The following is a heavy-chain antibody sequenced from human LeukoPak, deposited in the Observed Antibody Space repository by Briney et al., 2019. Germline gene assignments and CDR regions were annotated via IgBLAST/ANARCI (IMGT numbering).Heavy chain of an antibody. CDR3: ARAITRGAQPLFGY. Sequence: ASVKVSCKASGYTFTGYYMRWVRQAPGQGLEWMGWINPNSGGTNYAQKFQGRVTMTRDTSISTAYMELSRLRSDDTAVYYCARAITRGAQPLFGYWGQGTLVTVSS. D-gene: IGHD3-10*01. V-gene: IGHV1-2*02. J-gene: IGHJ4*02. CDR2: INPNSGGT. CDR1: GYTFTGYY.